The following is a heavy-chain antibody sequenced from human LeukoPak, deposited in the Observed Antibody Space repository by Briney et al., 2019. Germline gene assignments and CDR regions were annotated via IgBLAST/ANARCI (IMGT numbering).Heavy chain of an antibody. D-gene: IGHD2/OR15-2a*01. V-gene: IGHV1-2*02. CDR3: ARVRDVTGLLY. CDR2: INPKTGDT. CDR1: GYTFTDYF. Sequence: ASVTVSFKASGYTFTDYFLHWVGQAPGRGGEWMAWINPKTGDTKYAQNFQGRVTVTRDTSISTLYMELTRLMSDDTAVYYCARVRDVTGLLYWGQGNLVTVSS. J-gene: IGHJ4*02.